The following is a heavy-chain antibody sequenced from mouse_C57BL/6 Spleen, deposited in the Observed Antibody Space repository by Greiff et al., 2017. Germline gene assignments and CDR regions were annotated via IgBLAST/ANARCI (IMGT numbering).Heavy chain of an antibody. J-gene: IGHJ2*01. D-gene: IGHD2-3*01. CDR1: GYAFTTYL. V-gene: IGHV1-54*01. CDR2: INPGGGGT. Sequence: VQLQQSGAELVRPGTSVQVSCKASGYAFTTYLIEWVKQRPGQGLEWIGVINPGGGGTNYNEKFKGKATLTADKSSSTAYMQHSSLTSEDSAVYFCARGAYDGPYFGYWGQGTTLSVS. CDR3: ARGAYDGPYFGY.